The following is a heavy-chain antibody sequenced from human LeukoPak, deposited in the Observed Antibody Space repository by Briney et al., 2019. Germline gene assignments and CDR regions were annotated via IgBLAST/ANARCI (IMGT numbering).Heavy chain of an antibody. CDR3: ARGPGKFGVVTEQDFDC. CDR2: ISAYNGNT. CDR1: GYTFTSYG. V-gene: IGHV1-18*01. Sequence: ASVKVSCKASGYTFTSYGISWVRQAPGQGLEWMGWISAYNGNTNYAQKLQGRVTMTTDTSTSTAYMELRSLRSDDTAVYYCARGPGKFGVVTEQDFDCWGQGTLVTVSS. D-gene: IGHD3-3*01. J-gene: IGHJ4*02.